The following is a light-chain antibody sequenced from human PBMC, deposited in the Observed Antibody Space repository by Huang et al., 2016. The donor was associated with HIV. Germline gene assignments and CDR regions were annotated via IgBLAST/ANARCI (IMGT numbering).Light chain of an antibody. CDR3: QQYDNWPPRGT. CDR1: QGVSSN. V-gene: IGKV3-15*01. Sequence: EIVMTQSPATLSVSPGERATLSCRASQGVSSNLAWYQQKPGQAPRLLIYGASTRATGIPARLSGSGSGTEFTLTISSLQSEDFAVYYCQQYDNWPPRGTFGQGTKVEIK. J-gene: IGKJ1*01. CDR2: GAS.